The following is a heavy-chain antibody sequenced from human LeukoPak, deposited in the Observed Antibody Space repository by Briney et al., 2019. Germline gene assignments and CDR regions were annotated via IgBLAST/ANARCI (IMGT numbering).Heavy chain of an antibody. CDR1: GGSISNYY. V-gene: IGHV4-59*08. CDR3: ATHPFATPFDY. Sequence: SETLSLTCNVSGGSISNYYWSWIRQPPGKGLEWIGYMYHTGHTMYNSSLKSRVPMSLDTSNNHFSLRLSSVTAADTAVYYCATHPFATPFDYWGPGTVVTVSS. D-gene: IGHD2-15*01. J-gene: IGHJ4*02. CDR2: MYHTGHT.